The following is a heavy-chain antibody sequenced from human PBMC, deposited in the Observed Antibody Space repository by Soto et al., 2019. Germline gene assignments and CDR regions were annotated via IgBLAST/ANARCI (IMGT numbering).Heavy chain of an antibody. CDR2: IKQDGGEK. CDR1: GFTFSSYW. CDR3: ARDSSGWYAGYYGMDV. J-gene: IGHJ6*02. D-gene: IGHD6-19*01. V-gene: IGHV3-7*05. Sequence: GGSLRLSCAASGFTFSSYWMSWVRQAPGKGLEWVANIKQDGGEKYYVDSVKGRFTISRDNAKNSLYLQMNSLRAEDTAVYYCARDSSGWYAGYYGMDVWGQGTTVTVSS.